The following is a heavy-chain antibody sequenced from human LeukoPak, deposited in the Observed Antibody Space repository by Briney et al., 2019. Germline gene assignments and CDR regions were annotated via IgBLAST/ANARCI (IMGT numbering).Heavy chain of an antibody. CDR3: ARDHTVFGVVYYFDS. CDR1: GFVFNNYA. V-gene: IGHV3-33*01. J-gene: IGHJ4*02. CDR2: TWHDGSNH. Sequence: GGSLRLSCEASGFVFNNYAMHRFRQASGKGLEWVAVTWHDGSNHYYSDSVTGRFTIFRDNSKNMLYLQMNSLRVEDTAVYFCARDHTVFGVVYYFDSWGPGTLVTVSS. D-gene: IGHD3-3*01.